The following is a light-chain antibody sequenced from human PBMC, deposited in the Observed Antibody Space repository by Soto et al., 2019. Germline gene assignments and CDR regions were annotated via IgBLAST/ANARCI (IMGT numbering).Light chain of an antibody. V-gene: IGKV3-20*01. CDR1: QSIDTNW. Sequence: EIVLTQSPGTLSLSPGENASFSCRASQSIDTNWLAWYQQRPGQPPRLPIYGASSRATGIPDRFSGSGSGAGFTLTISSLEPEDFAVYYCQHYDRSPPVTFGQGTRLEI. CDR3: QHYDRSPPVT. J-gene: IGKJ5*01. CDR2: GAS.